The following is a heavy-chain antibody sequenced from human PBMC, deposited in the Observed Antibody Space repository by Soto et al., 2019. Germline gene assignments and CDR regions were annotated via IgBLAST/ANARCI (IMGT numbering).Heavy chain of an antibody. CDR2: ISAYNGNT. D-gene: IGHD2-15*01. Sequence: ASGKVSCKASGYTFTSYGITWVRQAPGQGLEWMGWISAYNGNTNYAQKLQGRVTMTTDTSTSTAYMELRSLRSDDTAVYYCASRTIYCSGGSCLEYFQHWGQGTLVTVSS. CDR1: GYTFTSYG. J-gene: IGHJ1*01. V-gene: IGHV1-18*01. CDR3: ASRTIYCSGGSCLEYFQH.